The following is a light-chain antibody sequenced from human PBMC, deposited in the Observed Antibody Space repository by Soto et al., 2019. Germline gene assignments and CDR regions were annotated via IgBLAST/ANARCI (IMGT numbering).Light chain of an antibody. CDR2: AAS. J-gene: IGKJ1*01. CDR3: QQSYTTPRT. CDR1: QSISTF. Sequence: DIQMTQSPSSLSASVGDRVSVTCRASQSISTFLNWYQQRPGEAPKLLIYAASSLQRGVPSRFSGSGAGADFTLTIGSLQPEDFATYYCQQSYTTPRTFGQGTKLEVK. V-gene: IGKV1-39*01.